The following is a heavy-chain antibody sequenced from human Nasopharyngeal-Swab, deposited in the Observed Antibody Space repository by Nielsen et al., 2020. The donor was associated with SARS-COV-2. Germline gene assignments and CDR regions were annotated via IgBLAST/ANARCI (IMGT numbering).Heavy chain of an antibody. CDR2: MYYSGST. V-gene: IGHV4-59*01. CDR3: ARRYFDSLYGMDV. Sequence: ESLKISCTVSGGSISSYYWSWIRQPPGKGLEWIGYMYYSGSTKYNPSLKSRVTISVDRSKNQFSLRLSSVTAADTAVYYCARRYFDSLYGMDVWGQGTTVTASS. CDR1: GGSISSYY. J-gene: IGHJ6*02. D-gene: IGHD3-9*01.